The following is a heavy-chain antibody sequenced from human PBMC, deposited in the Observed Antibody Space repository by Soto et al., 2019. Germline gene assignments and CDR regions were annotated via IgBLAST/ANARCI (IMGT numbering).Heavy chain of an antibody. CDR1: GVTFGSYW. Sequence: PWGSLRLSCAASGVTFGSYWFCWVCQAPGKGLERVANRKQDGSEKYYEDSVKGRCTTSTVNATNSLYLQMNSLRAADTAVYYCARDSSFLIGIDGVCYNEGGMDVWGQGTTVTVSS. J-gene: IGHJ6*02. CDR3: ARDSSFLIGIDGVCYNEGGMDV. D-gene: IGHD2-8*01. V-gene: IGHV3-7*03. CDR2: RKQDGSEK.